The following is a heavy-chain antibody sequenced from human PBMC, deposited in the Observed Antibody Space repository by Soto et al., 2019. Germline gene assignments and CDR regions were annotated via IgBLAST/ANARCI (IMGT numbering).Heavy chain of an antibody. Sequence: ASVKVSCKASGYTFTSYGISWVRQAPGQGLEWMGWISAYNGNTNYAQKLQGRVTMTTDTSTSTAYMELRSLRSDDTAVYYCAGDLDSALYYDFWSGPPLDVWGQGTTVTVYS. V-gene: IGHV1-18*04. J-gene: IGHJ6*02. CDR1: GYTFTSYG. D-gene: IGHD3-3*01. CDR3: AGDLDSALYYDFWSGPPLDV. CDR2: ISAYNGNT.